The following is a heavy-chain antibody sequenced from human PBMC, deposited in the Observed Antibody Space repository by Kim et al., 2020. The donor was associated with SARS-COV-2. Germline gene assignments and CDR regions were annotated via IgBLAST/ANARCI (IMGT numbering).Heavy chain of an antibody. CDR1: GFTFSSYA. CDR3: AKEATAVAGTRIYFDY. Sequence: GGSLRLSCAASGFTFSSYAMSWVRQAPGKGLEWVSAISGSGGSTYYADSVKGRFTISRDNSKNTLYLQMNSLRAEDTAVYYCAKEATAVAGTRIYFDYWGQGTLVTVSS. V-gene: IGHV3-23*01. J-gene: IGHJ4*02. D-gene: IGHD6-19*01. CDR2: ISGSGGST.